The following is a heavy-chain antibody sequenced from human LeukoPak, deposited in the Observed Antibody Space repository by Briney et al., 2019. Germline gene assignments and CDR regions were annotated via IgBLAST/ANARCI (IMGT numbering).Heavy chain of an antibody. D-gene: IGHD6-19*01. J-gene: IGHJ3*01. CDR3: ARVSAVAPDASDF. CDR2: INPSSDGT. Sequence: GASVKVSCKASGYTFTGYYIQWVRQAPGQGLEWMGRINPSSDGTNYAQKFQGRVTMTRDTSIDTAYMELIRLTSDDTAVYYCARVSAVAPDASDFWGQGTMVTVSS. V-gene: IGHV1-2*02. CDR1: GYTFTGYY.